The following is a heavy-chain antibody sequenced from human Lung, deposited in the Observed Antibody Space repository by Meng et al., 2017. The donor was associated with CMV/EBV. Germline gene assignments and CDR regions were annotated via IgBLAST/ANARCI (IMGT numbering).Heavy chain of an antibody. CDR2: IDGTGRT. J-gene: IGHJ5*01. CDR3: ARLTGTVYVHWFDS. Sequence: SETLSLXXAVSGGSFSGSYWHWIRQPPGMGLEWIGEIDGTGRTKYSPSLNSRVTILLDTSKKQFSLELSSVTAADTAVYYCARLTGTVYVHWFDSWGQGTXVTVSS. CDR1: GGSFSGSY. D-gene: IGHD1-7*01. V-gene: IGHV4-34*01.